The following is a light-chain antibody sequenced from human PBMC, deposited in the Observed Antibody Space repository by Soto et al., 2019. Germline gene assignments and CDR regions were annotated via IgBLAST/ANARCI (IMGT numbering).Light chain of an antibody. CDR1: QSVSSY. V-gene: IGKV3-11*01. CDR2: DAS. J-gene: IGKJ4*01. CDR3: QQRSNGPVT. Sequence: EIVLTQSPATLSLSPGERATLSCRASQSVSSYLAWYQQKPGQAPRLLIYDASNRATGIPARFSGSGSGTDFTLTISRLEPEDFAVYYCQQRSNGPVTFGVGTKVEIK.